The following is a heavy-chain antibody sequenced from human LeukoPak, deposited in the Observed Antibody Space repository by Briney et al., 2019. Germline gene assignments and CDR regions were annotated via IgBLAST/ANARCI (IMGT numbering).Heavy chain of an antibody. D-gene: IGHD3-16*02. CDR3: AKGYVWGSYRLCGFDS. V-gene: IGHV3-30*18. Sequence: GRSLRLSCAASGFSFGDYGMHWVRQAPGKGLEWVAGILFDGSSTYYGDSVKSRFTISRDNSKNTLYLQMNSVRADDTAVYYCAKGYVWGSYRLCGFDSWGQGSLVTVSS. CDR1: GFSFGDYG. CDR2: ILFDGSST. J-gene: IGHJ4*02.